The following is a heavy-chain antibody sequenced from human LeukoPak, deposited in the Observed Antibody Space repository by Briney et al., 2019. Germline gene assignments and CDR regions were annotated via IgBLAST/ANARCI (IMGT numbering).Heavy chain of an antibody. CDR2: IISSSSTI. V-gene: IGHV3-48*01. CDR1: GFTFSSYW. Sequence: GGSLRLSCAASGFTFSSYWMSWIRQAPGKGLEWVSYIISSSSTIYYADSVKGRFTISRDNAKNSLYLQMNSLRAEDTAVYYCARDALYNWNEPLGYWGQGTLVTVSS. J-gene: IGHJ4*02. CDR3: ARDALYNWNEPLGY. D-gene: IGHD1-20*01.